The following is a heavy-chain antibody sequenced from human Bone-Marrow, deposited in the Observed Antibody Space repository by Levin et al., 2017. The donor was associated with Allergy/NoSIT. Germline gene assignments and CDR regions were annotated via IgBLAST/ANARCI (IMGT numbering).Heavy chain of an antibody. Sequence: GGSLRLSCAASGSTFSIYAMHWVRLAPGKGLEWVAVISFDGNEKYYADSVKGRFTISRDNSKNTLNLQMSSLRVDDTALYYCARAYSYTLGTPQTHFDLWGQGTLVTVSS. CDR1: GSTFSIYA. CDR2: ISFDGNEK. CDR3: ARAYSYTLGTPQTHFDL. J-gene: IGHJ4*02. V-gene: IGHV3-30-3*01. D-gene: IGHD3-10*01.